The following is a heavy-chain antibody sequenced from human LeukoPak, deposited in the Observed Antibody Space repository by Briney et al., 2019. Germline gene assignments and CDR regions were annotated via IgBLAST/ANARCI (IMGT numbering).Heavy chain of an antibody. CDR1: GDSISSSSYY. CDR3: ARGAWGSGTSPHFDY. J-gene: IGHJ4*02. D-gene: IGHD3-10*01. Sequence: SETLSLTCTVSGDSISSSSYYWSWIRQPPGKGLEWIGYIYYSGSTSYNPSLKSRVTISVDTSKNQFSLKLSSVTAADTAVYYCARGAWGSGTSPHFDYWGQGTLVTVSS. CDR2: IYYSGST. V-gene: IGHV4-61*01.